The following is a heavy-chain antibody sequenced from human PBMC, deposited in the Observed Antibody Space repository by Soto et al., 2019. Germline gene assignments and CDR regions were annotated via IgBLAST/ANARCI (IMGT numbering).Heavy chain of an antibody. CDR3: GAYYYGSGSYYDPSYYYYYYGMDV. V-gene: IGHV3-53*01. Sequence: PGGSLRLSCAASGFTVSSNYMSWVRQAPGKGLEWVSVIYSGGSTYYADSVKGRFTISRDNSKNTLYLQMNSLRAEDTAVYYCGAYYYGSGSYYDPSYYYYYYGMDVWGQGTTVTVSS. CDR1: GFTVSSNY. J-gene: IGHJ6*02. CDR2: IYSGGST. D-gene: IGHD3-10*01.